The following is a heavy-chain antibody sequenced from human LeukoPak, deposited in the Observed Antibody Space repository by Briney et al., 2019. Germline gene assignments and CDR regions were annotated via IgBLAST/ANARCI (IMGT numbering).Heavy chain of an antibody. CDR1: GGSISSSSYY. CDR2: IYYSGST. J-gene: IGHJ4*02. V-gene: IGHV4-39*07. CDR3: ARSYDFWSGPSPIYGY. D-gene: IGHD3-3*01. Sequence: PSETLSLTYTVSGGSISSSSYYWGWIRQPPGKGLEWIGSIYYSGSTNYNPSLKSRVTISVDTSKNQFSLKLSSVTAADTAVYYCARSYDFWSGPSPIYGYWGQGTLVTVSS.